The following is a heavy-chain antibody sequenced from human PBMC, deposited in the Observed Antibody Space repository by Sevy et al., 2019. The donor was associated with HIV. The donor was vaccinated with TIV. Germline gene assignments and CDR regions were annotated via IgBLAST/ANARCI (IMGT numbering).Heavy chain of an antibody. V-gene: IGHV3-21*01. D-gene: IGHD6-13*01. J-gene: IGHJ4*02. CDR2: ISSSSSYI. Sequence: GGSLRLSCAASGFTFSSYSMNWVRQAPGKGLEWVSSISSSSSYIYYADSVKGRFTISRDNAKNSLYLQMNSLRAEDTAVYYCARDGQRRIAAAGYPDYWGQGTLVTSPQ. CDR3: ARDGQRRIAAAGYPDY. CDR1: GFTFSSYS.